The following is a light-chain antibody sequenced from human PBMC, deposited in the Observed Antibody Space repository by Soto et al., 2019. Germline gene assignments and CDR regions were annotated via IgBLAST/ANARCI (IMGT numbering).Light chain of an antibody. V-gene: IGKV1-39*01. Sequence: DIQMTQSPSSLSASVGDRLTITCRASQSIMSYLVWYQQRQGRAPKLLIYDASSLLSGVPSRFSGSGSGTDFTLTISSLQPEDFATYYCQQSYRTPYTFGQGTKLETK. CDR1: QSIMSY. CDR2: DAS. CDR3: QQSYRTPYT. J-gene: IGKJ2*01.